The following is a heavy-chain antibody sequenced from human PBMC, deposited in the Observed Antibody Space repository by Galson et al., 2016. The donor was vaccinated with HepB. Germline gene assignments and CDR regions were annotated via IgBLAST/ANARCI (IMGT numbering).Heavy chain of an antibody. CDR1: GFTFTGYE. CDR2: ISKSDSPI. D-gene: IGHD5-18*01. J-gene: IGHJ6*03. CDR3: ARVGTWIHQYFYYMDV. Sequence: LRLSCAASGFTFTGYEFNWVRQAPGKGLEWLSYISKSDSPIYYADTVKGRFTISRDNIKKSLFLEMNSLRAGDTGVYYCARVGTWIHQYFYYMDVWGKGTTVTVSS. V-gene: IGHV3-48*03.